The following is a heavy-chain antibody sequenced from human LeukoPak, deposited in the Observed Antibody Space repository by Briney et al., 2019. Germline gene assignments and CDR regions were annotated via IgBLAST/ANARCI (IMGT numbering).Heavy chain of an antibody. Sequence: LSLTCAVYGGSFSGYYWSWIRQPPGKGLEWVAVISYDGSNKYYADSVKGRFTISRDNSKNTLYLQMNSLRAEDTAVYYCARDRYSSSWYTPSDWFDPWGQGTLVTVSS. V-gene: IGHV3-30-3*01. CDR1: GGSFSGYY. CDR3: ARDRYSSSWYTPSDWFDP. CDR2: ISYDGSNK. J-gene: IGHJ5*02. D-gene: IGHD6-13*01.